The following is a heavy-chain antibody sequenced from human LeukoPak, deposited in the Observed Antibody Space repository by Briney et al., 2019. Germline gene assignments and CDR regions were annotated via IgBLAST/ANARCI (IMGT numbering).Heavy chain of an antibody. V-gene: IGHV4-31*03. D-gene: IGHD5-18*01. CDR2: IYYSGST. Sequence: PSETLSLTCTVSGGSITSGGYCWSWIRQHPGKGLEWIGYIYYSGSTYYNPSLKSRLTISLDTSKNQFSLKLTSVTAADTAVYYCARRYGTPFDYWGQGTLVTVSS. J-gene: IGHJ4*02. CDR3: ARRYGTPFDY. CDR1: GGSITSGGYC.